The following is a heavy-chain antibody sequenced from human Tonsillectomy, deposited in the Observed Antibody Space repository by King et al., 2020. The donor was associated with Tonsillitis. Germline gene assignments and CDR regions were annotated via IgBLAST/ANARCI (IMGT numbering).Heavy chain of an antibody. CDR3: VSHSSLFKH. V-gene: IGHV3-23*04. J-gene: IGHJ1*01. CDR1: GFTFSSYA. CDR2: ISGSGGTT. D-gene: IGHD6-6*01. Sequence: VQLVESGGGLVQPGGSLRLSCAASGFTFSSYAMSWVRQAPGKGLEWVSAISGSGGTTYYADSVKGRFTISSDNSKNTLYLQLNSLRAEDTDVYYCVSHSSLFKHWGQGTLVTVSS.